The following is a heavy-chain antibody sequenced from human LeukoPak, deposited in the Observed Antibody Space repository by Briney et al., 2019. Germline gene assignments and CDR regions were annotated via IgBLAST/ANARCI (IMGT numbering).Heavy chain of an antibody. D-gene: IGHD2-2*01. CDR2: IYYSGST. V-gene: IGHV4-30-4*08. J-gene: IGHJ4*02. Sequence: PSETLPLTCTVSGGSISSGDYYWSWIRQPPGKGLEWIGYIYYSGSTYYNPSLKSRVTISVDTSKNQFSLKLSSVTAADTAVYYCAREKDIVVVPAALLGGPRVDYWGQGTLVTVSS. CDR1: GGSISSGDYY. CDR3: AREKDIVVVPAALLGGPRVDY.